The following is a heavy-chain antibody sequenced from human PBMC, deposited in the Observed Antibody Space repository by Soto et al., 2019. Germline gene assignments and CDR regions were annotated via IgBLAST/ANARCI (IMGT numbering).Heavy chain of an antibody. CDR2: IIPIFGTA. Sequence: SVKISCKASGGTLNIYAISWVRQAPGQGLEWMGGIIPIFGTANYAQKFQGRVTITADESTSTAYMELSSLRSEDTAVYYCASITGTTTDRDYSGMAVWGHGTTVTVSS. CDR3: ASITGTTTDRDYSGMAV. D-gene: IGHD1-7*01. J-gene: IGHJ6*02. V-gene: IGHV1-69*13. CDR1: GGTLNIYA.